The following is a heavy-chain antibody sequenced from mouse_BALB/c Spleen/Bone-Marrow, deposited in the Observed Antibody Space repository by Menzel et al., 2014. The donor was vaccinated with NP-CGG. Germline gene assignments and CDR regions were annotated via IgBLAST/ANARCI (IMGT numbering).Heavy chain of an antibody. V-gene: IGHV1S81*02. CDR1: GYTFTNYF. J-gene: IGHJ3*01. CDR3: TRSGPGFAY. Sequence: LVESGAELVKPGASVKLSCKASGYTFTNYFMYWVKQRPGQGLEWIGEINPNNGGTNFNENFKSKATLTLDKSSSTAYMQLSSLTSEDSAVYYCTRSGPGFAYWGHGTQVTVSA. CDR2: INPNNGGT.